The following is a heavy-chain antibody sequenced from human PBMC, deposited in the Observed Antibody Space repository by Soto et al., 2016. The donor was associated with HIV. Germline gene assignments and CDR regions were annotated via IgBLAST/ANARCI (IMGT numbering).Heavy chain of an antibody. CDR2: ISSSSSTK. CDR1: GFTFSSYS. Sequence: EVQLVESGGGLEQPGGSLRLSCAASGFTFSSYSMNWVRQAPGKGLEWVSYISSSSSTKYYADSVKGRFTISRDNAKNSLYLQMNSLRAEDTAVYYCARRSNTVTTAYWYFDLWGRGTLVTVSS. V-gene: IGHV3-48*01. CDR3: ARRSNTVTTAYWYFDL. D-gene: IGHD4-17*01. J-gene: IGHJ2*01.